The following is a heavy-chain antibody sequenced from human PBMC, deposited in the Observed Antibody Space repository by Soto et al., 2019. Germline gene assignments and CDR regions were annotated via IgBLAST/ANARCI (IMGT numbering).Heavy chain of an antibody. CDR3: ARDYPTAVATIRGVYFDY. CDR2: IYYSGST. D-gene: IGHD5-12*01. V-gene: IGHV4-30-4*01. CDR1: GGSISSGDYY. J-gene: IGHJ4*02. Sequence: PSETLSLTCTVSGGSISSGDYYWSWIRQPPGKGLEWIGYIYYSGSTYYNPSLKSRVTISVDTSKNQFSLKLSSVTAADTAVYYCARDYPTAVATIRGVYFDYWGQGTLVTVSS.